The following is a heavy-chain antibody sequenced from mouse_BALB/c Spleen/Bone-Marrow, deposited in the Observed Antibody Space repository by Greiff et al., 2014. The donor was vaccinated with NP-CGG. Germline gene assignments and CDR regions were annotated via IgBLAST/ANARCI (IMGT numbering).Heavy chain of an antibody. Sequence: DVMLKESGGGLVKPGGSLKLSCAASGFTFSDFYMYWVRQTPEKRLEWVGTISYGGSYIYYPDSVKGRSTISRDDAKNNLYLQMSSLKSEDTAMYYYARDRGVQGYAMDYWGQGTSVTVSS. D-gene: IGHD2-14*01. CDR1: GFTFSDFY. CDR2: ISYGGSYI. J-gene: IGHJ4*01. CDR3: ARDRGVQGYAMDY. V-gene: IGHV5-4*02.